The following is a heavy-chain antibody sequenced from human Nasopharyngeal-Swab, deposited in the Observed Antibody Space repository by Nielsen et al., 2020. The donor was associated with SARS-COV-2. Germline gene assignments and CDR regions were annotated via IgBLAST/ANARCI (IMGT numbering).Heavy chain of an antibody. CDR3: AKGWLRHLVYYGMDV. CDR2: ISGSGGST. CDR1: GFTFSSYA. J-gene: IGHJ6*02. V-gene: IGHV3-23*01. Sequence: GESLKISCAASGFTFSSYAMRWVRQAPGKGLEWVSAISGSGGSTYYADSVKGRFTISRDNSKNTLYLQMNSLRAEDTAVYYCAKGWLRHLVYYGMDVWGQGTTVTVSS. D-gene: IGHD5-12*01.